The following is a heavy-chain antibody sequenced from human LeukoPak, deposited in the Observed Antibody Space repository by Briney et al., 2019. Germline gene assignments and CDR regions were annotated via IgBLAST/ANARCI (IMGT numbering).Heavy chain of an antibody. V-gene: IGHV3-23*01. Sequence: GSLRLSCAASGFSFGSYAMSWVRQAAGKGLEWVSDICGSVSGSGDCTHYADSVKGRFTISRDNSKKTLYLQMNSLRAEDTAVYYCAKDHFDYGDYLDYWGQGTLVTVSS. CDR1: GFSFGSYA. CDR2: ICGSVSGSGDCT. D-gene: IGHD4-17*01. CDR3: AKDHFDYGDYLDY. J-gene: IGHJ4*02.